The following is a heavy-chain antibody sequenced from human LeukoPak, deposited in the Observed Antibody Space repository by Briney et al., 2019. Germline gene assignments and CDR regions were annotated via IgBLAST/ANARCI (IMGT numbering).Heavy chain of an antibody. CDR1: EFTFSSYG. V-gene: IGHV3-33*06. CDR2: IWYDGSNK. D-gene: IGHD4-23*01. J-gene: IGHJ4*02. CDR3: AKDKYGGPGGFFDY. Sequence: GGSLRLSCAASEFTFSSYGMHWVRQAPGKGLEWVAVIWYDGSNKYYADSVKGRFTISRANSKNTLNLQMNSLRAEDTAVYYCAKDKYGGPGGFFDYWGQGTLVTVSS.